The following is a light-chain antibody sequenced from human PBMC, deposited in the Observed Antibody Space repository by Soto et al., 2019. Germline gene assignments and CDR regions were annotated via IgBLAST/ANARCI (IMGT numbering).Light chain of an antibody. Sequence: EIVLTQSPGTLSLSPGERATLSCRASESVSTNYLAWYQQKPGQAPRLLISGASSRATGIPDRFSGSGSGADFTLTINRLEPEDFAAYYCQQYGSVPLTFGGGTKVEIK. V-gene: IGKV3-20*01. CDR3: QQYGSVPLT. CDR1: ESVSTNY. CDR2: GAS. J-gene: IGKJ4*01.